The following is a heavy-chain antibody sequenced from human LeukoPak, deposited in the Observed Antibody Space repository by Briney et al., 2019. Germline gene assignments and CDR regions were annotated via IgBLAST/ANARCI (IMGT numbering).Heavy chain of an antibody. CDR2: ISGSGSTI. V-gene: IGHV3-48*03. CDR3: ARGRWFDP. J-gene: IGHJ5*02. Sequence: PGGSLRLSCAASGFTFSIYEMNWVRQAPGKGLEWVSFISGSGSTIHFADSVKGRFTISRDNAKNSLYLQMNSLRGEGTAVYYCARGRWFDPWGQGTLVTVSS. CDR1: GFTFSIYE.